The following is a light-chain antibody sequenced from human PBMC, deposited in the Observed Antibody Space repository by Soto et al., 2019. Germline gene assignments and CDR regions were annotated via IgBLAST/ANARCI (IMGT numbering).Light chain of an antibody. Sequence: EIVLTQSPGTLSLSPGERATLSCRASQSVSSSYLAWYQQKPGQAPRLLIYGASRRATGIPDRFSGSGSGTDFTLTISSLEPEDFAVYYCHQRKSWPRTFGQGTKVDIK. CDR1: QSVSSSY. J-gene: IGKJ1*01. CDR3: HQRKSWPRT. CDR2: GAS. V-gene: IGKV3D-20*02.